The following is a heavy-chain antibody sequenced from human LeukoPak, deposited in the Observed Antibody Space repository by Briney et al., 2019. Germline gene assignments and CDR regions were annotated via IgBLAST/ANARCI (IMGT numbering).Heavy chain of an antibody. D-gene: IGHD3-16*02. V-gene: IGHV4-59*01. Sequence: PSETLSLTCTVSGASISSYYWTWIRQPPGKGLEWIGYIYYSGSTNYNPSLKSRVTISVDTSKNQFSLKLSSVTAADTAVYYCARDRAFGGVIATFDYWGQGTLVTVSS. CDR1: GASISSYY. CDR3: ARDRAFGGVIATFDY. CDR2: IYYSGST. J-gene: IGHJ4*02.